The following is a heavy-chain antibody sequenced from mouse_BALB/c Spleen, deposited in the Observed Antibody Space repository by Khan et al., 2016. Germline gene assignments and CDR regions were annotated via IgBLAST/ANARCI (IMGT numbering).Heavy chain of an antibody. Sequence: QVQLQQPGAELVRPGASVKLSCKASGYSFTSYWMNWVKQRPGQGLEWIGMIHPSDSETNLNQKFKDKATLTVDKSSRTAYMKLSSPRAEDSAVYYCARFGNYGFAYWGQGTLVTVSA. CDR3: ARFGNYGFAY. J-gene: IGHJ3*01. CDR1: GYSFTSYW. D-gene: IGHD2-1*01. V-gene: IGHV1-61*01. CDR2: IHPSDSET.